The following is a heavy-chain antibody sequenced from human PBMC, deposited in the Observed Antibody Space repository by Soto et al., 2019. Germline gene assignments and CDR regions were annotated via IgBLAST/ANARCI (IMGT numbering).Heavy chain of an antibody. Sequence: SETLSLTCAVYGGSFSGYYWSWIRQPPGKGLEWIGEINHSGSTNYNPSLKSRVTISVDTSKNQFSLKLSSVTAADTAVYYCARDYSSKVIGPWFDTWGDGTLVTVSS. CDR1: GGSFSGYY. CDR2: INHSGST. CDR3: ARDYSSKVIGPWFDT. V-gene: IGHV4-34*01. J-gene: IGHJ5*01. D-gene: IGHD6-13*01.